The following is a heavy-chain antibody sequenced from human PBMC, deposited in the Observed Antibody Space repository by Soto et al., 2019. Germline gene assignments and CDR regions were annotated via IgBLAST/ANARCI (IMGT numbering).Heavy chain of an antibody. D-gene: IGHD3-22*01. CDR3: ATDPYYYDSSGYCVY. CDR1: GYTLTELS. CDR2: FDPEDGET. Sequence: ASVKVSCKVSGYTLTELSMHWVRQAPGKGLEWMGGFDPEDGETIYAQKFQGRVTMTEDTSTDTAYMELSSLRSEDTAVYYCATDPYYYDSSGYCVYWGQRTLVTVS. J-gene: IGHJ4*02. V-gene: IGHV1-24*01.